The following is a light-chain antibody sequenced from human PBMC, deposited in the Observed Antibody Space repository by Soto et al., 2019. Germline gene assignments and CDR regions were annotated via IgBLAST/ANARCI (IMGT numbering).Light chain of an antibody. CDR3: QQFDSWPLT. Sequence: EIVITQSPAILSVSPGERATLSCRASQSVSSNLAWYQQKAGQAPRLLIYAASTRATGVPARFSGTGSGTEFTLTISSLQSEDLTVYYCQQFDSWPLTFGGGTKVDIK. CDR2: AAS. V-gene: IGKV3-15*01. CDR1: QSVSSN. J-gene: IGKJ4*01.